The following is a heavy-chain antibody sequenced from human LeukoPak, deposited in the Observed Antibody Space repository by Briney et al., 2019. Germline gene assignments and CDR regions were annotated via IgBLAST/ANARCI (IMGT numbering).Heavy chain of an antibody. CDR1: GGSISSGGYY. J-gene: IGHJ4*02. V-gene: IGHV4-31*03. D-gene: IGHD5-12*01. CDR2: MYYSGST. Sequence: SETLSLTCTVSGGSISSGGYYWSWIRQHPGEGLEWIGYMYYSGSTYYNPSLQSRVTISVDTSKNQFSLKLSSVTAADTAVYYCARDLGYSGYDYWGQGTLVTVSS. CDR3: ARDLGYSGYDY.